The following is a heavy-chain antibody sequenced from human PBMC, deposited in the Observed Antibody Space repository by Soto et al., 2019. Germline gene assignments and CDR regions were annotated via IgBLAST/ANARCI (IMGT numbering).Heavy chain of an antibody. V-gene: IGHV1-18*01. D-gene: IGHD1-26*01. Sequence: QVQLVQSGAEVKKPGASVKVSCKASGYTFTSYGISWVRQAPGQGLEWMGWISAYNGTTNYAQKLQGRVTMTTDTPPSPAYMELRSLISDDTSVYSCARDAAVGLFDSWGQGTLVTVSS. CDR2: ISAYNGTT. CDR3: ARDAAVGLFDS. J-gene: IGHJ4*02. CDR1: GYTFTSYG.